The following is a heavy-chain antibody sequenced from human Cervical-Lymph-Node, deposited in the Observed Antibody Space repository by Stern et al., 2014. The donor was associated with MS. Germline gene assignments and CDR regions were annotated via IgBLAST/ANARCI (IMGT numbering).Heavy chain of an antibody. CDR2: ISSSGTNI. Sequence: EVQLEESGGGLVKPGGSLRLSCAASGFMFSSYSLNWVRQAPGKGLEWVSSISSSGTNIYYADSAKGRFTISRDTAKNSLYLQMNSLRAEDTAVYYCAREVADNGYFDYWGQGTLVTVSS. CDR1: GFMFSSYS. CDR3: AREVADNGYFDY. D-gene: IGHD4-17*01. V-gene: IGHV3-21*01. J-gene: IGHJ4*02.